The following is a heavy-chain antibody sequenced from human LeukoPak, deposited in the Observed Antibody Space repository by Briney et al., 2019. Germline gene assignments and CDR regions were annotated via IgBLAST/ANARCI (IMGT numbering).Heavy chain of an antibody. V-gene: IGHV4-34*01. CDR1: GGSISGYY. J-gene: IGHJ4*02. D-gene: IGHD6-19*01. Sequence: PSETLSLTCAVYGGSISGYYWSWIRQPPGKGLEWIGEINHSGSTNYNPSLKSRVTISVDTSKNQFSLKLSSVTAADTAVYYCAGLAVAGTGYFDYWGQGTLVTVSS. CDR2: INHSGST. CDR3: AGLAVAGTGYFDY.